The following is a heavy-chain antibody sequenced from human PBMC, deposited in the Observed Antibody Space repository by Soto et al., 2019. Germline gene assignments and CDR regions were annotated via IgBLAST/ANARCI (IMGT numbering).Heavy chain of an antibody. CDR1: GFTFSDYA. V-gene: IGHV3-30*18. CDR2: VGHDGRNT. Sequence: VQLVEAGGGVVQPGRSLRLSCAASGFTFSDYAMHLVRQAQGKGLEWVAVVGHDGRNTHYADSVKGRFTISRDNSKSTVSLEMTSLRAEDTAVYYCAQEGRQGLFTSDFNYWGQGALVTVSS. CDR3: AQEGRQGLFTSDFNY. D-gene: IGHD3-10*02. J-gene: IGHJ4*02.